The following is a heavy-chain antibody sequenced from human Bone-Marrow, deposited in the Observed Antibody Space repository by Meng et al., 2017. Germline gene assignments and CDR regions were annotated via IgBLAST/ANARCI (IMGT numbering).Heavy chain of an antibody. D-gene: IGHD3-22*01. CDR2: INHSGST. CDR1: GGSFSGYY. J-gene: IGHJ4*02. Sequence: SETLSLTCAVYGGSFSGYYWSWIRQPPGKGLEWIGEINHSGSTNYNPSLKSRVTISVDTSKNQFSLKLSSVTAADTAVYYCARGTYYYDSSGQLGSDYWGQGTLVTVSS. CDR3: ARGTYYYDSSGQLGSDY. V-gene: IGHV4-34*01.